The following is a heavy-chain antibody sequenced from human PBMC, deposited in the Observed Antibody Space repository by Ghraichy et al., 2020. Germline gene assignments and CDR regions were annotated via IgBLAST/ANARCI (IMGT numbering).Heavy chain of an antibody. D-gene: IGHD3-10*01. V-gene: IGHV4-59*01. J-gene: IGHJ5*02. CDR1: GGSISSYY. CDR2: IYYSGST. Sequence: SETLSLTCTVSGGSISSYYWSWIRQPPGKGLEWIGYIYYSGSTNYNPSLKSRVTISVDTSKNQFSLKLSSVTAVDTAVYYCARGFGESNWFDPWGQGTLVTVSS. CDR3: ARGFGESNWFDP.